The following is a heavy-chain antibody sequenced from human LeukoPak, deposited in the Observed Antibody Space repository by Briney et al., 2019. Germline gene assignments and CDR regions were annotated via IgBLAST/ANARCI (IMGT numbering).Heavy chain of an antibody. J-gene: IGHJ4*02. V-gene: IGHV4-34*01. CDR2: INHSGST. Sequence: SETLSLTCAVYGGSSSGYYWSWIRQPPGKGLEWIGEINHSGSTNYNPSLKSRVTISVDTSKNQFSLKLSSVTAADTAVYYCARGHMRGFGRGGVDYWGQGTLVTVSS. CDR1: GGSSSGYY. D-gene: IGHD3-10*01. CDR3: ARGHMRGFGRGGVDY.